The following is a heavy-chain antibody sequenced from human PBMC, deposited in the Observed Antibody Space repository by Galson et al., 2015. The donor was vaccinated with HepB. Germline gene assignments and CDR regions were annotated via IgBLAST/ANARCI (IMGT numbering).Heavy chain of an antibody. CDR1: GFTFSGHW. CDR3: ARESYGYSGYDSPWSPGFFDY. Sequence: SLRLSCAASGFTFSGHWVSWVRQGPGKGLEWVANIKHDGSEEYYVDSVKGRFTIFRDNAKNSLFLQMNSLRDADTAVYYCARESYGYSGYDSPWSPGFFDYWGQGTLVTVSS. V-gene: IGHV3-7*01. CDR2: IKHDGSEE. J-gene: IGHJ4*02. D-gene: IGHD5-12*01.